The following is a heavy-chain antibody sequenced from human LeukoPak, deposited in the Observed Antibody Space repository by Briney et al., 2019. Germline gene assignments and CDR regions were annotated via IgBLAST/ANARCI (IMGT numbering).Heavy chain of an antibody. CDR2: ISTDGSST. D-gene: IGHD2-2*01. CDR1: GLTFSSYW. V-gene: IGHV3-74*01. CDR3: ATSSTSCCDY. Sequence: GGSLRRSCAESGLTFSSYWMHWVRQAPGKGLVWVSRISTDGSSTSYADSVKGRFTISRDNAKNILYLQMNSLRVEDTAVYYCATSSTSCCDYWGQGTLVTVSS. J-gene: IGHJ4*02.